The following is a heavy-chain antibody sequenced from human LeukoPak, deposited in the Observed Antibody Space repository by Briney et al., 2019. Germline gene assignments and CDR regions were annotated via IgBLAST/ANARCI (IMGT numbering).Heavy chain of an antibody. D-gene: IGHD3-22*01. Sequence: ASVKVSCKASGYTFTSYYMHWVRQAPGQGLEWMGIINPSSGSTSYAQKFHGRVTMTRDTSTSTVYMELSSLRSEDTAVYYCAREQSVVVMEDAFDIWGQGTMVTVSS. J-gene: IGHJ3*02. CDR1: GYTFTSYY. CDR2: INPSSGST. CDR3: AREQSVVVMEDAFDI. V-gene: IGHV1-46*01.